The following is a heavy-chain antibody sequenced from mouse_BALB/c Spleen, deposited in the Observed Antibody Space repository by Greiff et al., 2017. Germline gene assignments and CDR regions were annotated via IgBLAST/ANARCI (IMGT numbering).Heavy chain of an antibody. CDR2: ISYSGST. J-gene: IGHJ3*01. CDR3: ARSDWGSWFAY. CDR1: GYSITSDYA. D-gene: IGHD4-1*01. Sequence: EVQLQQSGPGLVKPSQSLSLTCTVTGYSITSDYAWNWIRQFPGNKLEWMGYISYSGSTSYNPSLKSRISITRDTSKNQFFLQLNSVTTEDTATYYCARSDWGSWFAYWGQGTLVTVSA. V-gene: IGHV3-2*02.